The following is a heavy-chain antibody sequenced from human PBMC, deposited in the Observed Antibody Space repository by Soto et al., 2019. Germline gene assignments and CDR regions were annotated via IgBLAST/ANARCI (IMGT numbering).Heavy chain of an antibody. V-gene: IGHV4-39*07. D-gene: IGHD6-19*01. Sequence: PSETLSLTCTVSGGSISSSSYYWGWIRQPPGKGLEWIGSIYYTGSTYYNPSLKSRVTISVDTSKNQFSLKVSSVTAADTAVYYCARAGSSGWYNDYWGQGALVTVS. CDR2: IYYTGST. CDR3: ARAGSSGWYNDY. J-gene: IGHJ4*02. CDR1: GGSISSSSYY.